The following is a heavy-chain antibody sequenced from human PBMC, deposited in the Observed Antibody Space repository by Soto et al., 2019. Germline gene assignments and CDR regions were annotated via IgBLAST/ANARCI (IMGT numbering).Heavy chain of an antibody. J-gene: IGHJ4*02. CDR2: ITLSGHT. D-gene: IGHD6-6*01. CDR3: VIGSVAPRRVAY. V-gene: IGHV4-34*02. CDR1: GGSFSGYY. Sequence: QVQLQQWGARLLRPSETLSLTCAASGGSFSGYYWSWIRQSPGKGLEWIAEITLSGHTKYNPSLRSRGTISLDTARNQFSLNLRSVTAADTGVYYCVIGSVAPRRVAYWGQGILVTVSS.